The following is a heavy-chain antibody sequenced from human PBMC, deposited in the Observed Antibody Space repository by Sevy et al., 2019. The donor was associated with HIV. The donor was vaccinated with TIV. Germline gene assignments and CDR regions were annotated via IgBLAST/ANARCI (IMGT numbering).Heavy chain of an antibody. CDR3: ASLLGSATTFQY. CDR1: GFTFSNYF. J-gene: IGHJ4*02. V-gene: IGHV3-21*06. Sequence: GGSLRLSCAASGFTFSNYFINWVRQAPGKGLEWVSSISSGSSYIFYADSVKGRFTISRDNAKNSLFLQVNSLRGEDTALYYCASLLGSATTFQYWGQGTLVTVSS. CDR2: ISSGSSYI. D-gene: IGHD7-27*01.